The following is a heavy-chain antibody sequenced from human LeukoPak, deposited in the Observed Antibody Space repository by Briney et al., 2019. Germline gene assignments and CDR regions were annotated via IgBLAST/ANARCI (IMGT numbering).Heavy chain of an antibody. CDR3: ARVIVVGASNWFDP. Sequence: GGSLRLSCAASGFTFSDYYMSWIRQAPGKGLEWVSYISSSGSTIYYADSVKGRFTISRDNAKNSLYLQMNSLRAEDTAVYYCARVIVVGASNWFDPWGQGTLATVSS. CDR2: ISSSGSTI. CDR1: GFTFSDYY. J-gene: IGHJ5*02. V-gene: IGHV3-11*04. D-gene: IGHD3-22*01.